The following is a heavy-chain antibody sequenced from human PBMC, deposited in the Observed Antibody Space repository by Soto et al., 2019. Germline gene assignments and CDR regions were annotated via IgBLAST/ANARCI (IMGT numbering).Heavy chain of an antibody. Sequence: TSETLSFTCAVSGGSISSGGYSWSWIRQPPGKGLEWIGYIYHSGSTYYNPSLKSRVTISVDRSKNQFSLKLSSVTAADTAVYYCAGGIAARPLGYWGQGTLVTVS. J-gene: IGHJ4*02. CDR2: IYHSGST. CDR3: AGGIAARPLGY. D-gene: IGHD6-6*01. CDR1: GGSISSGGYS. V-gene: IGHV4-30-2*01.